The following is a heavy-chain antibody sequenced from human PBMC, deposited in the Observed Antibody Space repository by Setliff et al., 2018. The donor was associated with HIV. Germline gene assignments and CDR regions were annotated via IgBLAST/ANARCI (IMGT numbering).Heavy chain of an antibody. V-gene: IGHV4-61*02. CDR2: IYPNGNT. Sequence: NPSETLSLTCIVSGDSISGGRHYLSWIRQTAGKGLEWIGRIYPNGNTKYNPSLQSRVTISIDTAKNQFSLNLNSVTAAETAVYYCARGLPRRDGFNHRALDIWGHGTRVTVSS. J-gene: IGHJ3*02. CDR3: ARGLPRRDGFNHRALDI. D-gene: IGHD2-15*01. CDR1: GDSISGGRHY.